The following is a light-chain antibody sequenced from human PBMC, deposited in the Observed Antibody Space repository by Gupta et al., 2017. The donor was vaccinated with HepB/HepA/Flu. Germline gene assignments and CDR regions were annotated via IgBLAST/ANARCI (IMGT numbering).Light chain of an antibody. CDR3: CSSSSSSTLYL. V-gene: IGLV2-14*01. CDR1: SIDIGTHNY. J-gene: IGLJ1*01. CDR2: DVS. Sequence: QSALTQPASVFGSPGQSITISCPGTSIDIGTHNYVSWYQQNPGKAPKLIIHDVSDRPSGVSNRFSGSKSGNTASLTISGLQAEDEADYYCCSSSSSSTLYLFGTGTEVTVL.